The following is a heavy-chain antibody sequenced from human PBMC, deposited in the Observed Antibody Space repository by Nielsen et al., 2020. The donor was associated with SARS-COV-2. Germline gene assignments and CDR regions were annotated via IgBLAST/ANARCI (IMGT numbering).Heavy chain of an antibody. CDR1: GYTFTTYW. CDR3: ARQPSDYYGMDV. V-gene: IGHV5-51*01. Sequence: GESLKISCKGSGYTFTTYWIGWVRQMPGKGLEWMGIIYPGDSDTRYSPSFQGQVIISVDKATTTAYLQWSALKASDTAIYYCARQPSDYYGMDVWGQGTTVTVSS. J-gene: IGHJ6*02. CDR2: IYPGDSDT.